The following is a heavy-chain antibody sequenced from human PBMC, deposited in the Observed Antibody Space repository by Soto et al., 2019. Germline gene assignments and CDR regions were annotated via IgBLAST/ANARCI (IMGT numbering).Heavy chain of an antibody. CDR2: IYYSGST. V-gene: IGHV4-59*01. CDR3: ARGYDSSGYSSYTLDY. Sequence: SETLSLTCTVSGGSISSYYWSWIRQPPGKGLEWIGYIYYSGSTNYNPSLKSRVTISVDTSKNQFSLKLSSVTAADTAVYYCARGYDSSGYSSYTLDYWGQGTLVTVSS. D-gene: IGHD3-22*01. CDR1: GGSISSYY. J-gene: IGHJ4*02.